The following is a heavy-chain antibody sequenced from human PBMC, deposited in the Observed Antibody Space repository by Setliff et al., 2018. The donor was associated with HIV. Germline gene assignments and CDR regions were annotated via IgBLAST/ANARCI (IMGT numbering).Heavy chain of an antibody. V-gene: IGHV4-4*07. CDR1: GGSISGSF. CDR3: APEPKGGDDRALDY. CDR2: TFNSGLT. J-gene: IGHJ4*02. Sequence: SETLSLTCTVSGGSISGSFWSWIRLPAGKGLEWIGRTFNSGLTNNSPSLKSRVAMLVETSKNQFSLNQTSVTAADTAVYYCAPEPKGGDDRALDYWGQGTLVTVSS. D-gene: IGHD3-10*01.